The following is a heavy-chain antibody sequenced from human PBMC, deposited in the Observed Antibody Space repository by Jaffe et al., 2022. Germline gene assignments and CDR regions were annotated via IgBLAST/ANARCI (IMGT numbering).Heavy chain of an antibody. J-gene: IGHJ6*04. CDR3: AKDMGDV. V-gene: IGHV3-9*01. CDR2: ISWNSGSI. Sequence: EVQLVESGGGLVQPGRSLRLSCAASGFTFDDYAMHWVRQAPGKGLEWVSGISWNSGSIGYADSVKGRFTISRDNAKNSLYLQMNSLRAEDTALYYCAKDMGDVWGKGTTVTVSS. CDR1: GFTFDDYA.